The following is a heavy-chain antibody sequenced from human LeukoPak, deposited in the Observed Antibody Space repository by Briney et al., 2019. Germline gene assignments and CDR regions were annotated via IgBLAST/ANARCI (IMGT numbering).Heavy chain of an antibody. CDR2: IYYSGST. D-gene: IGHD3-10*01. Sequence: PSETLSLTCTVSGGSISSGGYYWSWIRQHPGKGLEWIGYIYYSGSTYYNPSLKSRVTISVDTSKNQFSLKLSSVTAADTAVYYCAREGSFDYEGDWFDPWGQGTLVTVSS. CDR3: AREGSFDYEGDWFDP. J-gene: IGHJ5*02. CDR1: GGSISSGGYY. V-gene: IGHV4-31*03.